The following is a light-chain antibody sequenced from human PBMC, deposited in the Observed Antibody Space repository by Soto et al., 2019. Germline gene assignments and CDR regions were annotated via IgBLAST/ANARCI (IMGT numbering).Light chain of an antibody. CDR3: QQYNNYATWT. J-gene: IGKJ1*01. V-gene: IGKV3-20*01. CDR2: AAS. CDR1: QSVSSYY. Sequence: EIVLTQSPGTLSLSPGERATLSCRASQSVSSYYLAWYQQKPGQAPRLLIYAASSRATGIPGRFSGGGSGTDFTLTISSLQPDDFATYYCQQYNNYATWTFGQGTKVDTK.